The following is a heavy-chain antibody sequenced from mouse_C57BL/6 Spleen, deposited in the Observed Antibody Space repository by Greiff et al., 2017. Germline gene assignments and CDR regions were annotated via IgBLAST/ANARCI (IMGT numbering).Heavy chain of an antibody. D-gene: IGHD1-1*01. Sequence: VKLMESGAELVRPGASVTLSCKASGYTFTDYEMHWVKQTPVHGLEWIGAIDPETGGTAYNQKFKGKAILTADKSSSTAYMELRSLTSEDSAVYYCTNYYGSRSDYFDYWGQGTTLTVSS. J-gene: IGHJ2*01. CDR3: TNYYGSRSDYFDY. V-gene: IGHV1-15*01. CDR1: GYTFTDYE. CDR2: IDPETGGT.